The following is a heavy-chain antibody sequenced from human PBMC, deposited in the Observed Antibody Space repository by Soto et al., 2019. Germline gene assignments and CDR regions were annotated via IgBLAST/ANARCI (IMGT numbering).Heavy chain of an antibody. CDR2: IRAYSGNT. D-gene: IGHD1-26*01. V-gene: IGHV1-18*01. CDR1: GYSFTSYG. J-gene: IGHJ4*02. Sequence: QVQLVQAGAEVKKPGASVKVSCKGSGYSFTSYGVSWVRQAPGQGLERMGWIRAYSGNTNYAQNFQGRVTIKTDTSTTTAYLELRSLRSDDTDVYSCARTKWTDGWDFAYCGQGTLITVSS. CDR3: ARTKWTDGWDFAY.